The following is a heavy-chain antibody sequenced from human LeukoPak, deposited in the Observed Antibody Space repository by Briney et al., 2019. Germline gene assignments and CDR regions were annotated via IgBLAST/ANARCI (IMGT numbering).Heavy chain of an antibody. CDR3: ADLGYTD. CDR1: GFSFSSSW. V-gene: IGHV3-7*01. J-gene: IGHJ4*02. CDR2: IKNDGSDK. D-gene: IGHD2-15*01. Sequence: GGSLRLSCEASGFSFSSSWMTWVRQAPGKGLEWVATIKNDGSDKYCVDSVKGRFTLSRDNAKSSLYLQMNSLRVEDTAVYYCADLGYTDGGQGTLVTVSS.